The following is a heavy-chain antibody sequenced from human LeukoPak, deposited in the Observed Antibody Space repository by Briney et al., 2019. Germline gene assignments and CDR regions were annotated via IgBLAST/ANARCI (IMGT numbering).Heavy chain of an antibody. V-gene: IGHV4-59*01. J-gene: IGHJ4*02. CDR1: GGSISTNY. D-gene: IGHD3-22*01. Sequence: SETLSLTCTVSGGSISTNYWSWIRQPPGKGLEWIGYIYNSGSTNYNPSLKSRVTISVDMSKNQFSLKLSSVTAADTAVYYCARGPITMIVVVTHREGDYWGQGTLVTVSS. CDR2: IYNSGST. CDR3: ARGPITMIVVVTHREGDY.